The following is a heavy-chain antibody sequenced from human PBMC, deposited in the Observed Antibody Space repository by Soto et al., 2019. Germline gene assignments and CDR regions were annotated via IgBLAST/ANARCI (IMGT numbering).Heavy chain of an antibody. CDR3: ARVRSSILRYFGFDP. V-gene: IGHV1-8*01. J-gene: IGHJ5*02. CDR2: MNPNSGNT. CDR1: GYTFTSYD. D-gene: IGHD3-9*01. Sequence: QVQLVQSGAEVKKPGASVKVSCKASGYTFTSYDINWVRQATGQGLEWMGWMNPNSGNTGYAQKFQGRVTMTRNTSXXTAYMELSSMRSEDTAVYYCARVRSSILRYFGFDPWGQGTLVTVSS.